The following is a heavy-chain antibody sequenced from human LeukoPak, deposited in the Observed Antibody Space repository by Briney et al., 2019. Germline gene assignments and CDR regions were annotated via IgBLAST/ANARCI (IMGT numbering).Heavy chain of an antibody. CDR3: ARSDPQYNWFDP. Sequence: EASVKVSCKASGGTFSSCAISWVRQAPGQGLEWMGGIIPIFGTANYAQKFQGRVTITTDESTSTAYMELSSLRSEDTAVYYCARSDPQYNWFDPWGQGTLVTVSS. V-gene: IGHV1-69*05. CDR1: GGTFSSCA. CDR2: IIPIFGTA. J-gene: IGHJ5*02.